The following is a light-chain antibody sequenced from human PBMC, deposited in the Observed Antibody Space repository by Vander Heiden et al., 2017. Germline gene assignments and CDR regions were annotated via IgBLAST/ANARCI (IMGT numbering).Light chain of an antibody. CDR3: VLYMGSGWV. J-gene: IGLJ3*02. Sequence: QTVVTQEPSFSVSPGGTVTPTCGLSSGSVSTSYYPSWYQQTPGQAPRTLIYSTNTRSSGVSDRFSGSILGNKAALTITGAQADDESDYYCVLYMGSGWVFGGGTKLTVL. CDR1: SGSVSTSYY. V-gene: IGLV8-61*01. CDR2: STN.